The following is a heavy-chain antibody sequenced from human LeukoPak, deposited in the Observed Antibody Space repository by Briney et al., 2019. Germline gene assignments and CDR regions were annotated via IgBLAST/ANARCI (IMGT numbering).Heavy chain of an antibody. Sequence: GGSLRLSCAASGFPYSSYGMHWVRQAPGKGLEWVARLVYDERNDYAISVKGRFTISRDNSKNTLYLQMDNLRVDDTAVYYCARDLSAAYDFWGQGILVTVSS. CDR3: ARDLSAAYDF. CDR1: GFPYSSYG. V-gene: IGHV3-33*01. D-gene: IGHD2-21*01. J-gene: IGHJ4*02. CDR2: LVYDERN.